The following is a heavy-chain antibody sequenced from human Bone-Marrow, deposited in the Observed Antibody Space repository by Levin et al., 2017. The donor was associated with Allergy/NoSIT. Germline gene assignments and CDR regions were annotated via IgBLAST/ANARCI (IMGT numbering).Heavy chain of an antibody. Sequence: SETLSLTCTVSGDSINSEYYWNWIRQYPGKGLEWIGYIYHSGYTNYNPSLKSRLLISADPSNNQFSLNLKSVTAADTAVYHCASSPCILTGYGFRCDPWGQGTLVTVSS. D-gene: IGHD3-9*01. CDR1: GDSINSEYY. CDR3: ASSPCILTGYGFRCDP. V-gene: IGHV4-31*03. J-gene: IGHJ5*02. CDR2: IYHSGYT.